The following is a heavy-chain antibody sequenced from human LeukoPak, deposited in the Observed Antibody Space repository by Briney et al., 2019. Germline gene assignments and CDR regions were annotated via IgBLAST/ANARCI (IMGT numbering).Heavy chain of an antibody. Sequence: ASVKVSRKASGYTFTGYYMHWVRQAPGQGLEWMGWINPNSGGTNYAQKFQGRVTMTRDTSISTAYMELSRLRSDDTAVYYCATDDGGYYYYMDVWGKGTTVTVSS. CDR1: GYTFTGYY. CDR3: ATDDGGYYYYMDV. D-gene: IGHD3-10*01. V-gene: IGHV1-2*02. CDR2: INPNSGGT. J-gene: IGHJ6*03.